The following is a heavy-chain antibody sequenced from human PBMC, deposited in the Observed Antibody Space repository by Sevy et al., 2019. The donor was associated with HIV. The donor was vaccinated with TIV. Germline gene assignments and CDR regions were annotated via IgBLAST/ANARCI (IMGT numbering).Heavy chain of an antibody. CDR2: ISYDGSNK. CDR3: ARAHTTIIAFDI. D-gene: IGHD3-22*01. J-gene: IGHJ3*02. CDR1: GFTFSSYA. Sequence: GGSLRLSCAASGFTFSSYAMHWVRQAPGKGLEWVAVISYDGSNKYYADSVKGRFTISRDNSKNTLYLQMNSLRAEDTAVYYCARAHTTIIAFDIWGQGTMVTVSS. V-gene: IGHV3-30*04.